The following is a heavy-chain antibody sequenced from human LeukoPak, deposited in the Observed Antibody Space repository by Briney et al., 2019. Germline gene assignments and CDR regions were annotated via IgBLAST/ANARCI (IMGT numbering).Heavy chain of an antibody. V-gene: IGHV3-15*01. J-gene: IGHJ4*02. Sequence: PGGSLRLSCAASGFTFSNAWMSWVRQAPGKGLEWVGRIKSKTDGGTTDYAEHVKGRFTISRHDSKNPLYLQMNSLKTEDTAVYYCTTEIAADGYDYWSQGTLVHVPS. D-gene: IGHD6-13*01. CDR3: TTEIAADGYDY. CDR1: GFTFSNAW. CDR2: IKSKTDGGTT.